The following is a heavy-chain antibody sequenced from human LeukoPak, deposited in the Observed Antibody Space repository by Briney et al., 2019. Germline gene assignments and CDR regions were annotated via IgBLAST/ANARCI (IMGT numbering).Heavy chain of an antibody. CDR3: AKDDIPSHAAYCSGGSCSYYFDY. CDR2: ISGSGGST. D-gene: IGHD2-15*01. Sequence: PGGSLRLSCAASGLTFSSYAMSWVRQAPGKGLEWVSAISGSGGSTYYADSVKGRFTISRDNSKNTLYLQMNSLRAEDTAVYYCAKDDIPSHAAYCSGGSCSYYFDYWGQGTLVTVSS. J-gene: IGHJ4*02. V-gene: IGHV3-23*01. CDR1: GLTFSSYA.